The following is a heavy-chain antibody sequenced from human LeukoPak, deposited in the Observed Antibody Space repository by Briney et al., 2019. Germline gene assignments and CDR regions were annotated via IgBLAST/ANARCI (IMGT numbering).Heavy chain of an antibody. V-gene: IGHV3-74*01. D-gene: IGHD6-13*01. CDR1: GFTFSSYG. CDR3: AKAVAAAGTGGYL. Sequence: GGSLRLSCAASGFTFSSYGMHWVRQAPGKGLLWVSRINSDGSSTSYADSVKGRFTISRDNAKNTLYLQMSSLRAEDTAVYYCAKAVAAAGTGGYLWGQGTLVTVSS. J-gene: IGHJ4*02. CDR2: INSDGSST.